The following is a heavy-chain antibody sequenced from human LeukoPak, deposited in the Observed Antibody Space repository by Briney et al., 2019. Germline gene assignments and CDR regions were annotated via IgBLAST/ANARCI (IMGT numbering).Heavy chain of an antibody. CDR1: GASINGNY. J-gene: IGHJ5*02. V-gene: IGHV4-59*01. CDR3: ARGHYDLGP. Sequence: SETLSLTCTVSGASINGNYWSWIRQSPGKGLEWIAYIYYSGDINYNPSLRSRVTISLDTSNNQVSLKLTSVTAADSAVYYCARGHYDLGPWGQGTLVTVSS. CDR2: IYYSGDI. D-gene: IGHD3-22*01.